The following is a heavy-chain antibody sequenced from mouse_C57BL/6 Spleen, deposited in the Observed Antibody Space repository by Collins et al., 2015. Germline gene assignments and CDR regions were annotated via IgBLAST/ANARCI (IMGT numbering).Heavy chain of an antibody. D-gene: IGHD2-14*01. CDR1: GYAFTNYL. V-gene: IGHV1-54*01. J-gene: IGHJ2*01. CDR2: INPGSGGT. CDR3: ARRAYYRYDVGDY. Sequence: QVQLQQSGAELVRPGTSVKVSCKASGYAFTNYLIEWVKQRPGQGLEWIGVINPGSGGTNYNEKFKGKATLTADKSSSTAYMQLSSLTSDDSAVYFCARRAYYRYDVGDYWGQGTTLTVSS.